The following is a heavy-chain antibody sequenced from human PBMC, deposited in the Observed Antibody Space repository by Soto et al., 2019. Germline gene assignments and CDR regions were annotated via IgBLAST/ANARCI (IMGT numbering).Heavy chain of an antibody. Sequence: GGSLRLSCAASGFTFDDYAMHWVRQAPGKGLEWVSGISWNSGSIGYADSVKGRFTISRDNAKNSLYLQMNSLRAEDTALYYCAKDMDSYQGYYGMDVWGQGTTVTVSS. CDR2: ISWNSGSI. CDR3: AKDMDSYQGYYGMDV. CDR1: GFTFDDYA. J-gene: IGHJ6*02. D-gene: IGHD5-18*01. V-gene: IGHV3-9*01.